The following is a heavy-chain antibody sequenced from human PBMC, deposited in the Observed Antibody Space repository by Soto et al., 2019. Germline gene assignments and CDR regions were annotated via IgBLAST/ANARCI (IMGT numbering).Heavy chain of an antibody. D-gene: IGHD6-13*01. CDR1: GFHFSSYG. CDR3: ARDCIIELGNFDL. V-gene: IGHV1-69*19. Sequence: QVMLMQSVAEVKKPGTSVKVSCTSSGFHFSSYGISWVRQVPGQGLEWLGGIIPLFGTPSYARKFQDRLTISAYESTTATYLELRSVTSEEAALYFCARDCIIELGNFDLWGQGTLVSVSS. CDR2: IIPLFGTP. J-gene: IGHJ4*02.